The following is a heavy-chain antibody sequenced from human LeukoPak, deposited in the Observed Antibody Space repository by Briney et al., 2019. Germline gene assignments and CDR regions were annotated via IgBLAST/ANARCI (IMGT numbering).Heavy chain of an antibody. V-gene: IGHV4-4*07. CDR2: IYTSGST. J-gene: IGHJ6*03. CDR1: GGSISSYY. Sequence: SETLSLTCTVSGGSISSYYWSWIRQPAGKGLEWIGRIYTSGSTNYNPSLKSRVTMSVDTSKNQFSLKLSSVTAADTAVYYCARASPAQWLGYYYYYMDVWGKGTTVTISS. D-gene: IGHD6-19*01. CDR3: ARASPAQWLGYYYYYMDV.